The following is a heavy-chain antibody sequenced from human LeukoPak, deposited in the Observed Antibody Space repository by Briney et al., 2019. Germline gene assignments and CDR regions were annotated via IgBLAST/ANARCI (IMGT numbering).Heavy chain of an antibody. J-gene: IGHJ4*02. Sequence: PGGSLRLSCAASGFTFSSYGMHWVRQAPGKGLEWVAFIRYDGSNKHCADSVKGRFTISRDNSKNTLYLQMNSLRAEDTAVYYCAKDRGLTGDLRGFDYWGQGTLVTVSS. CDR1: GFTFSSYG. V-gene: IGHV3-30*02. CDR2: IRYDGSNK. D-gene: IGHD7-27*01. CDR3: AKDRGLTGDLRGFDY.